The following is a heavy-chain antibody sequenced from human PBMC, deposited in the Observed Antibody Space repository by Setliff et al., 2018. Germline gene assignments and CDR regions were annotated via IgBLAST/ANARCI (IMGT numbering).Heavy chain of an antibody. V-gene: IGHV3-15*07. Sequence: GGSLRLSCAASASGFAFSSIWMNWVRQAPGKGLEWVGRVTAGGTTNYAAPVKGRFTISRDDSKDTLYLQMNSLKTEDTALYYCTTDPSPTFGGVIGAAFDFWGQGTMVTVSS. CDR3: TTDPSPTFGGVIGAAFDF. D-gene: IGHD3-16*01. CDR1: GFAFSSIW. J-gene: IGHJ3*01. CDR2: VTAGGTT.